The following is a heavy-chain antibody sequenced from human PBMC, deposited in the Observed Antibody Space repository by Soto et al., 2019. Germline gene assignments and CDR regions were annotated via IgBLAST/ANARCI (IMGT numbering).Heavy chain of an antibody. CDR2: INHSGST. V-gene: IGHV4-34*01. D-gene: IGHD6-13*01. CDR1: GGSFSGYY. CDR3: ARGPGGLDSSWYNIWGGYYGMEV. Sequence: PSETLSLTCAVYGGSFSGYYWSWIRHPPGKGLEWIGEINHSGSTNYNPSLKSRVTISVDTSKNQFSLKLSSVTAADTAVYYCARGPGGLDSSWYNIWGGYYGMEVWGQGTTVTVSS. J-gene: IGHJ6*02.